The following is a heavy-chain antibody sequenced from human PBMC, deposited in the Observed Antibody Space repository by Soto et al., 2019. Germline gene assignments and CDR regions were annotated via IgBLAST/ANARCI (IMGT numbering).Heavy chain of an antibody. V-gene: IGHV4-59*08. J-gene: IGHJ4*02. Sequence: QVQLQESSPGLVKPSETLSLTCTVSGGSISSYYWSWIRQPPGKGLEWIGYIYYSGSTNYNPSLKSRVTISVDTSKNQFSLKLSSVTAADTAVYYCARIDIHYGSGSPDYWGQGTLVTVSS. CDR3: ARIDIHYGSGSPDY. CDR2: IYYSGST. D-gene: IGHD3-10*01. CDR1: GGSISSYY.